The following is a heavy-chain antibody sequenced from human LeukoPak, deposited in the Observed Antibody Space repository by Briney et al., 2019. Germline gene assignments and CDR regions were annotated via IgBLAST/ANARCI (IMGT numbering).Heavy chain of an antibody. CDR1: GYTFSSYD. V-gene: IGHV1-8*01. CDR2: MNPNSGNT. Sequence: ASVKVSCKASGYTFSSYDINWVRQGTGQGLEWMGLMNPNSGNTGYAQKFQGRVTMTTNTSISTAYMELSSLRSEDTAVYYCARGSRDIAAARQYYFDYWGQGTLVTVSS. J-gene: IGHJ4*02. CDR3: ARGSRDIAAARQYYFDY. D-gene: IGHD6-13*01.